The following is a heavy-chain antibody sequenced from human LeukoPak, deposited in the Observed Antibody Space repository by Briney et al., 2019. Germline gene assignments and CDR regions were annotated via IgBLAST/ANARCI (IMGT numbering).Heavy chain of an antibody. Sequence: PGGSLRLSCAASGFTFSNYLMSWVRQAPGKGLEWVANIKQDGSERNYVDSVKGRFTISRDNAKNSLYLQMNSLRAEDTAVYFCAGFKSLGDWGQGTLVTVSS. J-gene: IGHJ4*02. D-gene: IGHD3-10*01. CDR2: IKQDGSER. CDR3: AGFKSLGD. CDR1: GFTFSNYL. V-gene: IGHV3-7*01.